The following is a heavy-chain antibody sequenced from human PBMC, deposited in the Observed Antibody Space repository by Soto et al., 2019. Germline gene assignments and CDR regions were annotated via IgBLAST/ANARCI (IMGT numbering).Heavy chain of an antibody. D-gene: IGHD1-26*01. J-gene: IGHJ4*02. V-gene: IGHV3-7*03. Sequence: EVQLVESGGGLVQPGGSLRLSCAAFEFPFSNFWMTWVRQAPGKGLEWVTNIKEDGSEKYYADSVKGRFTISRDSAKNSVFLQMASLRAEDTVLYYCARLRKGGFCDYWGQGSLVTVST. CDR1: EFPFSNFW. CDR2: IKEDGSEK. CDR3: ARLRKGGFCDY.